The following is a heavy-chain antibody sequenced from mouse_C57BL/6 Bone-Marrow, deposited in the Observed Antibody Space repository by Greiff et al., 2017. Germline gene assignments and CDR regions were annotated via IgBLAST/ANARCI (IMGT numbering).Heavy chain of an antibody. CDR2: IWSGGST. CDR1: GFSLTSYG. J-gene: IGHJ3*01. Sequence: VMLVESGPGLVQPSQSLSITCTVSGFSLTSYGVHWVRQPPGKGLEWLGVIWSGGSTDYNAAFISRLSISKDNSKSQVFFKMNSLQADDTAIYYCAKEGPYGTPFAYWGQGTLVTVSA. CDR3: AKEGPYGTPFAY. D-gene: IGHD2-1*01. V-gene: IGHV2-4*01.